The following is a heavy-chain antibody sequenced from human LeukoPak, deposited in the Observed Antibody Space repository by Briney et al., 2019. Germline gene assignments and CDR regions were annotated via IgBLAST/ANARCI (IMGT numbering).Heavy chain of an antibody. J-gene: IGHJ4*02. Sequence: GGSLRLSCAASGFTFSSYWMTWVRQAPGKGLEWVSAISGSGGSTYYADSVKGRFTISRDNSKNTLYLQMNSLRAEDTAVYYCAKGEGMTTVTTSDYWGQGTLVTVSS. D-gene: IGHD4-17*01. V-gene: IGHV3-23*01. CDR2: ISGSGGST. CDR1: GFTFSSYW. CDR3: AKGEGMTTVTTSDY.